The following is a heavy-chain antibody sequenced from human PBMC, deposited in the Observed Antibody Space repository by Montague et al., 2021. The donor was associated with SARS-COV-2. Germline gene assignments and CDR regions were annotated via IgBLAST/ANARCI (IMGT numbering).Heavy chain of an antibody. CDR1: GGSVSSGSCY. J-gene: IGHJ6*03. V-gene: IGHV4-61*01. CDR2: IYYSGST. D-gene: IGHD4-23*01. CDR3: ASTYGGNLGYYYYYMDV. Sequence: SETLSLTCSVSGGSVSSGSCYWSWIRQPPGKGLEWIGYIYYSGSTNYNPSLKSRVTISVDTSKNQFSLKLSSVTAADTAVYYCASTYGGNLGYYYYYMDVWGKGTTVTVPS.